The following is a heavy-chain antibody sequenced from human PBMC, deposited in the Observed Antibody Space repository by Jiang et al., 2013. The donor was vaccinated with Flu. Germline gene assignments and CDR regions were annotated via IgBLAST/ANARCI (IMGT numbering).Heavy chain of an antibody. Sequence: GAEVKKPGSSVKVSCKASGAPSAAMLSAGCDRPLDKGLSGWEGSSPIFGTANYAQKFQGRVTITADESTSTAYMELSSLRSEDTAVYYCARAMGCSSTSCYTFYYYYYMDVWGKGTTVTVSS. V-gene: IGHV1-69*01. J-gene: IGHJ6*03. CDR3: ARAMGCSSTSCYTFYYYYYMDV. CDR1: GAPSAAML. D-gene: IGHD2-2*02. CDR2: SSPIFGTA.